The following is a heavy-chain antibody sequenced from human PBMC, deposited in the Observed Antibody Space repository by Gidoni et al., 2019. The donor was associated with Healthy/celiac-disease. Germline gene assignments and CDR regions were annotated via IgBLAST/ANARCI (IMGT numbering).Heavy chain of an antibody. CDR1: GGSISSSSYY. CDR2: IYYSGST. J-gene: IGHJ4*02. D-gene: IGHD2-15*01. Sequence: LQLQESVPGLVPPSETLSLTCTVSGGSISSSSYYWGWIRQPPGKGLEWIGSIYYSGSTYYNPSLKSRVTISVDTSKNQFARKLSSVTAADTAVYYCARPHGVEMASFDYWGQGTLVTVSS. V-gene: IGHV4-39*01. CDR3: ARPHGVEMASFDY.